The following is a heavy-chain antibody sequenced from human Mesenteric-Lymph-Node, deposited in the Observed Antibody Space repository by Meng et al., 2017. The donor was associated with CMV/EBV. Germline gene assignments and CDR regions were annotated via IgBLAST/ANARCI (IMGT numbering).Heavy chain of an antibody. CDR1: GFSLSTRGVG. D-gene: IGHD6-13*01. CDR3: AHSSGIAAAGPFYFDY. V-gene: IGHV2-5*02. J-gene: IGHJ4*02. CDR2: IYWDDDK. Sequence: QITLKESGPTLVKPTQTLTLTSTFSGFSLSTRGVGVGWIRQPPGKALEWLALIYWDDDKRYSPSLKSRLTITKDTSKNQVVLTMTNMDPVDTATYYCAHSSGIAAAGPFYFDYWGQGTLVTVYS.